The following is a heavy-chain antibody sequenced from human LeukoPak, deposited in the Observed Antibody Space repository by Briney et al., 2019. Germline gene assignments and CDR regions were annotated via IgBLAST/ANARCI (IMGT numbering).Heavy chain of an antibody. Sequence: ASVKVSCKASGYTFTGYYMHWVRQAPGQGLEWMGRINPNSGGTNYAQKFQGRVTMTRDTSISTAYMELSRLRSDDTAVYYCARDWAGAGGGCSGGSCYYDAFDIWGQGTMVTASS. CDR1: GYTFTGYY. V-gene: IGHV1-2*06. CDR2: INPNSGGT. J-gene: IGHJ3*02. CDR3: ARDWAGAGGGCSGGSCYYDAFDI. D-gene: IGHD2-15*01.